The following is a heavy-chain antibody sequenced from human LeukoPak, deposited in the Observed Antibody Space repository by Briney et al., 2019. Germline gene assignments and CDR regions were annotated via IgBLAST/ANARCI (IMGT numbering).Heavy chain of an antibody. D-gene: IGHD3-22*01. J-gene: IGHJ4*02. V-gene: IGHV1-58*01. CDR1: GFTFTSSA. CDR2: IVVGSGNT. CDR3: AADYDSSGYWYYFDY. Sequence: GASVKVSCKASGFTFTSSAVQWVRQARGQRLEWIGWIVVGSGNTNYAQKFQERVTITRDMSTSTAYMELSSLRSEDTAVYYCAADYDSSGYWYYFDYWGQGTLVTVSS.